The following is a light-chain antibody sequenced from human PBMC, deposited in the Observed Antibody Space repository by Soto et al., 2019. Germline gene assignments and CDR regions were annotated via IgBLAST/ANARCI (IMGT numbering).Light chain of an antibody. J-gene: IGKJ5*01. Sequence: EIILTQSPDTLSLSPGERATLSCRASQTVSSNYLAWCQQRPGQAPRLLIYGVSSRATGIPDRFSGSGSGTDFTLTISRLEPEDYATYYCQQFHSFPITFGQGTRLEIK. CDR1: QTVSSNY. V-gene: IGKV3-20*01. CDR3: QQFHSFPIT. CDR2: GVS.